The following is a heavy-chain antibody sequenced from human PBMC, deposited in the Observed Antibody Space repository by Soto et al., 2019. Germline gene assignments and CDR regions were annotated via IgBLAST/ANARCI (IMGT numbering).Heavy chain of an antibody. D-gene: IGHD2-21*01. Sequence: EVQLVESVGDLVQPGGSLRVACEASGFTFSSNWMRWVRQGPGKGLVWVSRMNPDGSTRGYADSVKGRFTISRDNARNTVLLQMSSLRAEDTAVYYCARGGEVGPGQYYLDDSWGQGTPVTVSS. CDR2: MNPDGSTR. CDR3: ARGGEVGPGQYYLDDS. V-gene: IGHV3-74*01. J-gene: IGHJ4*02. CDR1: GFTFSSNW.